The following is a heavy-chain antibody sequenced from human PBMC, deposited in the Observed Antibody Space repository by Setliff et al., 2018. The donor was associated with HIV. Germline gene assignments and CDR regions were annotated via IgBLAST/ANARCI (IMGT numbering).Heavy chain of an antibody. Sequence: PSETLSLTCTVYGASISNSNSYWGWIRQPPGKRLEWLGNIFYTGSTYYNPSLSSRLTISVDTFKNHVSLRLSSVTAADTGVYYCARHRDPPGTSWIYYYYYMDLWGEGTTVTVSS. CDR3: ARHRDPPGTSWIYYYYYMDL. D-gene: IGHD6-13*01. CDR1: GASISNSNSY. J-gene: IGHJ6*03. CDR2: IFYTGST. V-gene: IGHV4-39*01.